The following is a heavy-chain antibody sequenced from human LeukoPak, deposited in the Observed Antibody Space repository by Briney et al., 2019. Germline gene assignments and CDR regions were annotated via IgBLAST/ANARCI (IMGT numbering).Heavy chain of an antibody. CDR3: ARVDYYDSSGSLPRDYYYYYGMDV. D-gene: IGHD3-22*01. CDR2: ISAYNGNT. CDR1: GYTFTSYG. Sequence: ASVKVSCKASGYTFTSYGISWVRQAPGQGLEWMGWISAYNGNTNYAQKLQGRVTMTTDTSTSTAYMELSSLRSDDTAVYYCARVDYYDSSGSLPRDYYYYYGMDVWGQGTTVTVSS. V-gene: IGHV1-18*01. J-gene: IGHJ6*02.